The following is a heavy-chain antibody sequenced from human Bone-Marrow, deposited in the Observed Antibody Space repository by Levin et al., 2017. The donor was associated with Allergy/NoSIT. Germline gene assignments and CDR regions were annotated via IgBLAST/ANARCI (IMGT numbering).Heavy chain of an antibody. J-gene: IGHJ4*02. D-gene: IGHD6-19*01. Sequence: KVSCKGSGYSFTSYYIAWVRQMPGKGLEWLGTIDPRDSYRSYSQSFQGHVTLSVDNSISTAYIQWSSLRASDTAMYYCARLSEAGTMGFDYWGQGTVVTVSS. V-gene: IGHV5-10-1*01. CDR2: IDPRDSYR. CDR3: ARLSEAGTMGFDY. CDR1: GYSFTSYY.